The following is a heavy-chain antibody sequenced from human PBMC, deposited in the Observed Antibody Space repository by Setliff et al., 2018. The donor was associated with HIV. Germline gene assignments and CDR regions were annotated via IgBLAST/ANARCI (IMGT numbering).Heavy chain of an antibody. CDR2: MNPHSGKV. D-gene: IGHD3-9*01. Sequence: ASVKVSCKASGDTFTSYEINWVRQATGQGLEWMGWMNPHSGKVGHAQKFQGRITMTRNTSISTVYMELSSLRSEDTAVYYCARGNPDFDILTGYWSHFFDYWGQGTPVTSPQ. CDR1: GDTFTSYE. J-gene: IGHJ4*02. V-gene: IGHV1-8*01. CDR3: ARGNPDFDILTGYWSHFFDY.